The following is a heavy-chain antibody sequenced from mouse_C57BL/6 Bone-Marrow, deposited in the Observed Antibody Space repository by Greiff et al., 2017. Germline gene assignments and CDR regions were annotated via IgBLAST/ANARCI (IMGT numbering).Heavy chain of an antibody. CDR2: IDPETGGT. V-gene: IGHV1-15*01. D-gene: IGHD1-1*01. CDR3: TRRRGVYYGSSYYAMDY. CDR1: GYTFTDYE. J-gene: IGHJ4*01. Sequence: QVQLQQSGAELVRPGASVTLSCKASGYTFTDYEMHWVKQTPVHGLEWIGAIDPETGGTAYNQKFKGKAILTADKSSSTAYMELRSLTSEDSAVYYGTRRRGVYYGSSYYAMDYWGQGTSVTVS.